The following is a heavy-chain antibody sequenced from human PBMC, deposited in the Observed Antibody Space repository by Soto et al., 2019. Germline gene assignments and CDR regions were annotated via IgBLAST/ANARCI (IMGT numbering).Heavy chain of an antibody. CDR2: ISYDGSNK. CDR3: AKASVTTYYFDY. V-gene: IGHV3-30*18. J-gene: IGHJ4*02. Sequence: PGGSLRLSCAASGFTFSSYGMHWVRQAPGKGLEWVAVISYDGSNKYYADSVKGRFTISRDNSKNTLYLQMNSPRAEDTAVYYCAKASVTTYYFDYWGQGTLVTVSS. CDR1: GFTFSSYG. D-gene: IGHD4-4*01.